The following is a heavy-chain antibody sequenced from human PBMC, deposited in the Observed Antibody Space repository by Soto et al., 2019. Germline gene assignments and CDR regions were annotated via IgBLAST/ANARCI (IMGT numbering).Heavy chain of an antibody. D-gene: IGHD6-19*01. CDR3: ARGSGWYNY. Sequence: QVQLVESGGGVVQPGGSLRLSCAASGFTFSAYVLHWVRQAPGKGLEWVANIWYDGNDQFYADSVKGRFTMSKDTSKNTLYLQMNNLGAEDTAVYYCARGSGWYNYWGQGTLVTVSS. V-gene: IGHV3-33*01. CDR2: IWYDGNDQ. CDR1: GFTFSAYV. J-gene: IGHJ4*02.